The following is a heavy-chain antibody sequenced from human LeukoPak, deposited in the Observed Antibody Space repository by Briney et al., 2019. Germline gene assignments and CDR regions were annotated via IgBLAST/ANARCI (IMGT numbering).Heavy chain of an antibody. Sequence: SETLSLTCAVSGDFISSYYWSRIRQPPRKGLEWIGYIYDSGSTHYNPSLKSRVTISVDTSKKQFSLKLSSVTAADTAVYYCARGRRYSGTSGQYFDSWGQGTLVTVSS. J-gene: IGHJ4*02. CDR3: ARGRRYSGTSGQYFDS. V-gene: IGHV4-59*01. D-gene: IGHD1-26*01. CDR2: IYDSGST. CDR1: GDFISSYY.